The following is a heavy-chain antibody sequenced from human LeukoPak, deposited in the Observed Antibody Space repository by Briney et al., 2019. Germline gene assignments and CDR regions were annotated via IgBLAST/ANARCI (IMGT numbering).Heavy chain of an antibody. D-gene: IGHD1-26*01. Sequence: PSETLSLTCTVSGGSISSSSYYWGWIREPPGKGLEWIGGIYYSGSTYYNPSLKSRVTISVDTSKNQFSLKLSSVTAADTAVYYCAREVSVGATFRGWFDPWGQGTLVTVSS. CDR3: AREVSVGATFRGWFDP. V-gene: IGHV4-39*02. CDR1: GGSISSSSYY. J-gene: IGHJ5*02. CDR2: IYYSGST.